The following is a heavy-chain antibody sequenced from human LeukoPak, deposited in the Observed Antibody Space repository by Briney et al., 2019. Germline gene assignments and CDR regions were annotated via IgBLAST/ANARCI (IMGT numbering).Heavy chain of an antibody. V-gene: IGHV3-23*01. CDR1: GFTFSSYA. J-gene: IGHJ4*02. CDR2: ISGSGGST. CDR3: AREVFHGSGRSFDS. Sequence: GGSLRLSCAASGFTFSSYAMSWVRQAPGKGLEWVSAISGSGGSTYYADSVKGRFTISRDNAKNSLYLQMNSLRAEDTAVYYCAREVFHGSGRSFDSWGQGTLVTVSS. D-gene: IGHD3-10*01.